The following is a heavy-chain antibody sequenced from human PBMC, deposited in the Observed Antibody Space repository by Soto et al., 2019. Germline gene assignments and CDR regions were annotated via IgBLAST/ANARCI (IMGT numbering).Heavy chain of an antibody. CDR2: INDGGDIT. D-gene: IGHD2-2*01. Sequence: GGSLRLSCAASGFTFSSYAMSWVRQAPGKGLEWVSAINDGGDITFYADSVKGRFTISRDNSKNTLCLQMNSLRAEDTGLYFCAIDIVVVPAARSPDIWGQGTMVTV. CDR1: GFTFSSYA. CDR3: AIDIVVVPAARSPDI. J-gene: IGHJ3*02. V-gene: IGHV3-23*01.